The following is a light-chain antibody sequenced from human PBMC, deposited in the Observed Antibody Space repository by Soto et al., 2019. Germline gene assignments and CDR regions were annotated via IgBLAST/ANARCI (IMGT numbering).Light chain of an antibody. CDR3: PKYNSAPYT. CDR2: AAS. Sequence: DIPMTQSPSSLSASVGDRVTIACRASQGLSNYLAWYQQKPGKVPKLLIYAASTLQSGVPSRFSGSGSGTDFTLTISSLQPEDVATYYCPKYNSAPYTFGQGTKLEIK. V-gene: IGKV1-27*01. CDR1: QGLSNY. J-gene: IGKJ2*01.